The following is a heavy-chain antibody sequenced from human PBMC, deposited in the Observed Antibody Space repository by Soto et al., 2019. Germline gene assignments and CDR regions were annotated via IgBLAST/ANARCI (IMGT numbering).Heavy chain of an antibody. D-gene: IGHD3-3*01. CDR3: GKDHRQLGMGGDL. CDR1: GFTFGNHG. V-gene: IGHV3-30*18. CDR2: ISFDGTKR. J-gene: IGHJ4*02. Sequence: QVRVVESGGGVVQPGGSLRLSCVASGFTFGNHGAHWVRQAPGKGLEWVAIISFDGTKRDYGDSVKGRFTISRDNLKNTLFLQMGRLKPEHTAFYFCGKDHRQLGMGGDLRGQGALVTVSS.